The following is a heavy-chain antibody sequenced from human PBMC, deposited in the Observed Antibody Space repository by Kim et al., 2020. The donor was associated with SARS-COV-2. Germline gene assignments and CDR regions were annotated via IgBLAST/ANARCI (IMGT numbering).Heavy chain of an antibody. CDR2: T. D-gene: IGHD6-19*01. Sequence: TGYAASVKGRLTISRDNAKNSLYLQMNSLGAEDTALYYCARGYISGPFDCWGQGTLVTVSS. J-gene: IGHJ4*02. CDR3: ARGYISGPFDC. V-gene: IGHV3-20*03.